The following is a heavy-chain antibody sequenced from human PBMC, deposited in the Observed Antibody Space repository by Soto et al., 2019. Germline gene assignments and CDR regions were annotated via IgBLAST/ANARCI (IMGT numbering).Heavy chain of an antibody. V-gene: IGHV4-34*01. CDR1: GGSFSGYY. D-gene: IGHD4-17*01. Sequence: PSETLSLTCAVYGGSFSGYYWSWIRQPPGKGLEWIGEINHSGSTNYNPSLKSRVTISVDTSKNQFSLNLSSVTAADTAIYYCARGLTTLTTVGYFDYWGQGTLVT. CDR2: INHSGST. J-gene: IGHJ4*02. CDR3: ARGLTTLTTVGYFDY.